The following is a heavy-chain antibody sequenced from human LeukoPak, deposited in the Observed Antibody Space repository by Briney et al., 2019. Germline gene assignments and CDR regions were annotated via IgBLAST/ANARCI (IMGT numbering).Heavy chain of an antibody. D-gene: IGHD3-22*01. CDR2: THDSGST. V-gene: IGHV4-59*08. CDR1: GGYISSYF. Sequence: SETLSLTCIDSGGYISSYFWSWIRQPPGKGLEWIGNTHDSGSTNFNPSLKSRVTISVDTSKNQFSLKLSSVTAADTAVYYCARHVGHYDGSGYYYDWYFDLWGGSPVVTVSS. J-gene: IGHJ2*01. CDR3: ARHVGHYDGSGYYYDWYFDL.